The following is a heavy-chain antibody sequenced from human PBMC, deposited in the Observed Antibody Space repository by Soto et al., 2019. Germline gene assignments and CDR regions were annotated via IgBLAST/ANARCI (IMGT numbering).Heavy chain of an antibody. Sequence: GGSLRLSCAASGFTFSSYSMNWVRQAPGKGLEWVSSISSSSSYIYYADSVKGRFTISRDNAKNSLYLQMNSLRAEDTAVYYCASGGYCSGGSCYYYYYYYMDVWGKGTTVTVSS. CDR2: ISSSSSYI. D-gene: IGHD2-15*01. CDR1: GFTFSSYS. V-gene: IGHV3-21*01. CDR3: ASGGYCSGGSCYYYYYYYMDV. J-gene: IGHJ6*03.